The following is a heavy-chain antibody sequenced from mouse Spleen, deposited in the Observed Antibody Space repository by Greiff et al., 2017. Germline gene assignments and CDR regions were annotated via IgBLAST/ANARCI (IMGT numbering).Heavy chain of an antibody. D-gene: IGHD1-1*02. CDR1: GYTFTSYW. J-gene: IGHJ1*01. CDR2: IYPGSGST. V-gene: IGHV1-55*01. CDR3: ARDGRENWYFDV. Sequence: VQLQQPGAELVKPGASVKMSCKASGYTFTSYWITWVKQRPGQGLEWIGDIYPGSGSTNYNEKFKSKATLTVDTSSSTAYMQLSSLTSEDSAVYYCARDGRENWYFDVWGAGTTVTVSS.